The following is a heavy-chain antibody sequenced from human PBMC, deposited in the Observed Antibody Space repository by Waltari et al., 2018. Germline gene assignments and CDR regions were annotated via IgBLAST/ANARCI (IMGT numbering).Heavy chain of an antibody. D-gene: IGHD3-3*01. V-gene: IGHV1-24*01. J-gene: IGHJ4*02. Sequence: QVQLVQSGAEVKKPGASVKVSCKVSGYTLTELSMHWVRQAPGKGLEGRGGFDPEDGETIYEQKYHGKGTMTQNTSTDTAYMELSSLRAEDTAVYYCATALLADYFDYWGQGTLVIVSS. CDR3: ATALLADYFDY. CDR1: GYTLTELS. CDR2: FDPEDGET.